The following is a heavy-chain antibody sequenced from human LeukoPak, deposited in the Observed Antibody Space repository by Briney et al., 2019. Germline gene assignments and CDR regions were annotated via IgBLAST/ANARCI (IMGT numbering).Heavy chain of an antibody. CDR3: ATYGDEPWWTALGWNYFDY. D-gene: IGHD4-17*01. CDR1: GFTFSSYA. Sequence: GGSLRLSCAASGFTFSSYAMSWVRQAPGKGLEWVSAISGSGGSTYYADSVKGRFTISRDNSKNTLYLQMNSLRAEDTAVYYCATYGDEPWWTALGWNYFDYWGQGTLVTVSS. V-gene: IGHV3-23*01. CDR2: ISGSGGST. J-gene: IGHJ4*02.